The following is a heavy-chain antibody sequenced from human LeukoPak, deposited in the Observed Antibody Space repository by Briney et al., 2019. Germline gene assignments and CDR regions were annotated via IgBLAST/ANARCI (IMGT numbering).Heavy chain of an antibody. J-gene: IGHJ1*01. CDR3: ARRRYYDGSGYLE. CDR1: GASITKYY. V-gene: IGHV4-4*07. D-gene: IGHD3-22*01. Sequence: SETLSLTCTVSGASITKYYWSWIRQPAGEGLEWIGRIHTSGTTNYNPSLKSRVTMSVDPSNNQFSLNLRSVTAADTALYYCARRRYYDGSGYLEWGQGTLLSVSS. CDR2: IHTSGTT.